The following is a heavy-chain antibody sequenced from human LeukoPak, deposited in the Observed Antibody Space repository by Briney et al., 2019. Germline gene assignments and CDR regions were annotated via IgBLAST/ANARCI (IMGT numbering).Heavy chain of an antibody. CDR2: ISSGSSYI. Sequence: PGGSLRLSCAASGFTFSSYTMNWVRQAPGKGLEWVSIISSGSSYIHYADSVKGRFTISRDNAKNSLYLQMNSLRAEDTALYYCARDQVRGLSDYWGQGTLVTVSS. J-gene: IGHJ4*02. CDR3: ARDQVRGLSDY. V-gene: IGHV3-21*04. CDR1: GFTFSSYT. D-gene: IGHD3-10*01.